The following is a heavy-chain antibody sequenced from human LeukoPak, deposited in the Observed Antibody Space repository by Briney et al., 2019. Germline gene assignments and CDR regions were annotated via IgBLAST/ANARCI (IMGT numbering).Heavy chain of an antibody. V-gene: IGHV1-2*06. CDR2: INPNSGGT. CDR3: ARHSHPSLGYCSGGSCYYDS. Sequence: ASVKVSCKASGYTFTGYYMHWVRQAPGQGLEWMGRINPNSGGTNYAQKFQGRVTMTRDTSISTAYMELSRLRSDDTAVYYCARHSHPSLGYCSGGSCYYDSWGQGTLVIVSS. D-gene: IGHD2-15*01. J-gene: IGHJ4*02. CDR1: GYTFTGYY.